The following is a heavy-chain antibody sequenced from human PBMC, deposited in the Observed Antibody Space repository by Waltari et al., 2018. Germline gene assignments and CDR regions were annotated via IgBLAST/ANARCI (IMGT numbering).Heavy chain of an antibody. CDR1: GYTFIDYF. D-gene: IGHD3-10*01. V-gene: IGHV1-69-2*01. J-gene: IGHJ4*02. CDR3: APLPGGSGQTLDY. CDR2: IDPEDGET. Sequence: EVQLVQSGAEVKKPGATVKISCKASGYTFIDYFMHWVQQAPGKGLEWVGRIDPEDGETGYAEKFQGRVTITADTSTDTSYLELSSLRSDDTAVYYCAPLPGGSGQTLDYWGQGTLLTVSS.